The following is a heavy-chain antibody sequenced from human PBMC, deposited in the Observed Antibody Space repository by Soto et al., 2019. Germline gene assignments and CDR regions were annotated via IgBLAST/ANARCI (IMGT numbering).Heavy chain of an antibody. Sequence: TLSLTGPFSVDSINNYYWIWVRLPAGKGLEWIGRIYSNGNTYYNPSLKSRVSMSVDTSKNQFSLILKTVTAADTAVYYCARGGAVATTAHFDHWGQGTLVTVSS. V-gene: IGHV4-4*07. J-gene: IGHJ4*02. CDR3: ARGGAVATTAHFDH. CDR2: IYSNGNT. D-gene: IGHD5-12*01. CDR1: VDSINNYY.